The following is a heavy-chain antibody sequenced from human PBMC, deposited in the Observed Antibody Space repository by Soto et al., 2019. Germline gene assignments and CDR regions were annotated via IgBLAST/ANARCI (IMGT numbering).Heavy chain of an antibody. D-gene: IGHD3-9*01. CDR3: AKVGTLGGFVILTGYYGYYFDY. Sequence: GGSLRLSCAASGFTFSSYAMSWVRQAPGKGLERVSAIRGSGGSTYYADCVKGLYTISRDNSKKTLYLEMNSLRAEDTVVYYCAKVGTLGGFVILTGYYGYYFDYWGQGTVITFSS. V-gene: IGHV3-23*01. CDR1: GFTFSSYA. CDR2: IRGSGGST. J-gene: IGHJ4*02.